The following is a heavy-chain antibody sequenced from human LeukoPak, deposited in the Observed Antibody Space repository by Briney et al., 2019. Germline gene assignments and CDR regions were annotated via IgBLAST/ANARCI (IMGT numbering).Heavy chain of an antibody. V-gene: IGHV4-34*01. D-gene: IGHD3-10*01. J-gene: IGHJ4*02. CDR3: ARGVIFDY. CDR2: INHSGST. Sequence: SETLSLTCAVYGGSFSGYYWSWIRQPPGKGLEWIGEINHSGSTNYNPSLKSRVTISVDTSKDQFSLKLSSVTAADTAVYYCARGVIFDYWGQGTLVTVSS. CDR1: GGSFSGYY.